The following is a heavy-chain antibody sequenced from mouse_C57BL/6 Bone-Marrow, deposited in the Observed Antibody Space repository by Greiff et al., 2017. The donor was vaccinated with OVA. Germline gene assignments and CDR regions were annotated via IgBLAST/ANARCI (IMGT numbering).Heavy chain of an antibody. CDR1: GYTFTSYG. D-gene: IGHD2-2*01. CDR3: EGLPRYWYFDV. CDR2: IYPRSGNT. V-gene: IGHV1-81*01. J-gene: IGHJ1*03. Sequence: QVQLQQSGAELARPGASVKLSCKASGYTFTSYGISWVKQRTGQGLEWIGEIYPRSGNTYYNETFKGKATLTADKSSSTAYMELRSLTSEDSAVYFCEGLPRYWYFDVWGTGTTVTVSS.